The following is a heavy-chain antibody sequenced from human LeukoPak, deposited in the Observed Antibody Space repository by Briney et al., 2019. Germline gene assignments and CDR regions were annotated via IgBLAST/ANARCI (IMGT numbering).Heavy chain of an antibody. Sequence: PGGSLRLSCAASGFTFSSYAMSWVRQAPGKGLEWVSAISGSGGSTYYADSVKGRFTISRASSKNTLYLQMNSLRAEDTAVYYCAKDRVAIAVAGDAFDIWGQGTMVTVSS. J-gene: IGHJ3*02. D-gene: IGHD6-19*01. CDR1: GFTFSSYA. V-gene: IGHV3-23*01. CDR3: AKDRVAIAVAGDAFDI. CDR2: ISGSGGST.